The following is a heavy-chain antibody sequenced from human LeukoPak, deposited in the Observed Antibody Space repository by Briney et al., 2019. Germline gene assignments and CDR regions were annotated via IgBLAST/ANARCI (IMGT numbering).Heavy chain of an antibody. V-gene: IGHV1-18*01. CDR3: ARELSLVTVGYYDAFDM. CDR2: ISAYNGDT. D-gene: IGHD1-26*01. Sequence: ASVTVSCKASGYTFTGYAISWVRQALGQGLEWMGWISAYNGDTNYAQKLPGRVTMTTDTSTTTAYMELRSIKSDDTAVYYCARELSLVTVGYYDAFDMWGQGTVVTVSS. J-gene: IGHJ3*02. CDR1: GYTFTGYA.